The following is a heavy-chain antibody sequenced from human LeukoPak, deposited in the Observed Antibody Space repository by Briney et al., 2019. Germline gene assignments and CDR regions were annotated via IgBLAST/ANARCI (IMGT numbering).Heavy chain of an antibody. D-gene: IGHD4/OR15-4a*01. J-gene: IGHJ1*01. Sequence: ASVKVSCKASGYTFTSYDINWVRQATGQGLEWMGWISAYNGNTDYAQKLQGRVTMTTDTSTSTAYMELRSLRSDDTAVYYCARDPSVYGDWGQGTLVTVSS. CDR3: ARDPSVYGD. V-gene: IGHV1-18*01. CDR2: ISAYNGNT. CDR1: GYTFTSYD.